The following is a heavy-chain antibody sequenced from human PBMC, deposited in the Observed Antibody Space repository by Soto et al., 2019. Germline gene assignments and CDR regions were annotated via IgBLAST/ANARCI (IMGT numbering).Heavy chain of an antibody. CDR2: ISGSGGST. J-gene: IGHJ4*02. V-gene: IGHV3-23*01. Sequence: PGGSLRLSCAASGFTFSNYAMSWVRQAPGKGLEWVSAISGSGGSTYYADSVKGRFTISRDNSKNTLYLQMNSLRAEDTAVYYCARDLLWRIRYFDWCIDYWGQGTLVTVSS. D-gene: IGHD3-9*01. CDR1: GFTFSNYA. CDR3: ARDLLWRIRYFDWCIDY.